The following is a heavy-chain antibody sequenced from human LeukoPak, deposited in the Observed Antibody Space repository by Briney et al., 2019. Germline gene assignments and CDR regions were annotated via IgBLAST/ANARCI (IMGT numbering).Heavy chain of an antibody. CDR3: ARDLYPGY. D-gene: IGHD3-16*01. V-gene: IGHV3-21*01. J-gene: IGHJ4*02. Sequence: AGGSLRLSCAASGFTFSRYSMNWVRQAPGKGLEWVSSISISSNYKYYPDSLKGRFTISRDNAKNSLYLQMNSLRAEDTAVYYCARDLYPGYWGQGTLVTVSS. CDR2: ISISSNYK. CDR1: GFTFSRYS.